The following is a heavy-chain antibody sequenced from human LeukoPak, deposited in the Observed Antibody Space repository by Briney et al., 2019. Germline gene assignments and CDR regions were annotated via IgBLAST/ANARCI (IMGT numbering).Heavy chain of an antibody. J-gene: IGHJ4*02. Sequence: QPGGSLRLSCIASGFTFNSYAMSWVRQAPGKGLEWVSSISGSGGVTYYTDSVKGRFTISRDNSKNTLHLQMNSLRAEDTAVYYCVKVDGYSSGWLPDYWGQGTLVTVAS. D-gene: IGHD6-19*01. V-gene: IGHV3-23*01. CDR1: GFTFNSYA. CDR2: ISGSGGVT. CDR3: VKVDGYSSGWLPDY.